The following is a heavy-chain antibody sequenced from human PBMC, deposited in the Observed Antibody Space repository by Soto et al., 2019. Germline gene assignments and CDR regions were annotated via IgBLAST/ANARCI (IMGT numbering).Heavy chain of an antibody. V-gene: IGHV4-39*01. Sequence: ETLSLTCNVSGGSISSSSYYWGWIRQPPGKGLEWIGSIYYSGSTYYNPSLKSRVTISVDTSKNQFSLKLSSVTAADTAVYYCASTVVLLWFGELPTPPDYYYYYMDVWGKGTTVTVSS. D-gene: IGHD3-10*01. CDR1: GGSISSSSYY. CDR3: ASTVVLLWFGELPTPPDYYYYYMDV. J-gene: IGHJ6*03. CDR2: IYYSGST.